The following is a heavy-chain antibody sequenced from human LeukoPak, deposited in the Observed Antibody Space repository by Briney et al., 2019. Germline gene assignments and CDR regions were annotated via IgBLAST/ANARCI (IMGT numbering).Heavy chain of an antibody. J-gene: IGHJ4*02. CDR1: GFTFASYS. CDR2: ISGDSTYI. D-gene: IGHD1-1*01. CDR3: ARVSGRLERQSDLDF. V-gene: IGHV3-21*01. Sequence: GGSLRLSCAASGFTFASYSMNWVRQAPGKGLEWVSSISGDSTYIYNAGSVKGRFTISRDNAQASLYLQMISLRADDTAVYYCARVSGRLERQSDLDFWGQGTLVIVSS.